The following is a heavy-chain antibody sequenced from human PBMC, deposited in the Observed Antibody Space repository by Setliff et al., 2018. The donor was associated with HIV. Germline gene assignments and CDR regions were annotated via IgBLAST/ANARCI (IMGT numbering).Heavy chain of an antibody. D-gene: IGHD3-16*01. CDR3: AREGEERNMITGALDV. V-gene: IGHV1-8*01. Sequence: ASVKVSCKASGYSFTKYEINWVRQAPGQGLEWLGWVSPSIGNSDFAQKFKGRISLTTDTSIRTAYMELRGLKSDDTAVYFCAREGEERNMITGALDVWGQGSLVTVSS. J-gene: IGHJ3*01. CDR2: VSPSIGNS. CDR1: GYSFTKYE.